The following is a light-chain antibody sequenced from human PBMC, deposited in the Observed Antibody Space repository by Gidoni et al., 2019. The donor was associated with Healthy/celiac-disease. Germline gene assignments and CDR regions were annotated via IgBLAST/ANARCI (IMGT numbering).Light chain of an antibody. Sequence: QSALTQPASVSGSPGPSITISCTGTSSDVGGYNYVSWYQQHPGKAPKLMIYEVSNRPSGVSNRFSGSKSGNTASLTISGLQAADEADYYCSSYTSSSTLYVFGTGTKVTVL. CDR1: SSDVGGYNY. CDR3: SSYTSSSTLYV. CDR2: EVS. J-gene: IGLJ1*01. V-gene: IGLV2-14*01.